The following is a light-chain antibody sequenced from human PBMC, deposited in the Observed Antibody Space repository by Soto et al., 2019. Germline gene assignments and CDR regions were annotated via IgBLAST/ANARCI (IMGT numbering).Light chain of an antibody. J-gene: IGKJ1*01. CDR2: DVS. CDR3: QQSYSNPPT. V-gene: IGKV1-5*01. CDR1: QSITTW. Sequence: DIQMTQSPSTVSAYVGDSVTITCRASQSITTWLAWYQQRPGKAPKLLIYDVSSLQSGVPSRFSGSGSGTEFTLTISSLQPDDFATYYCQQSYSNPPTFGQGTKVDIK.